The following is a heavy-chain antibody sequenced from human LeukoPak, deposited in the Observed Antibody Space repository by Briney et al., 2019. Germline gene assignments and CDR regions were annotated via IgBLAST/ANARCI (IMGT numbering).Heavy chain of an antibody. J-gene: IGHJ1*01. D-gene: IGHD3-22*01. CDR3: AGVRLGSSGFSEYFEH. CDR2: ISQSART. V-gene: IGHV4-4*02. CDR1: GGSISNNW. Sequence: SETLSLTCAVTGGSISNNWWTWVRQPPGKGLEWIGEISQSARTNHNPSLKSRVTMSIDKSRNQFSLRMSSVTAADTAVYYCAGVRLGSSGFSEYFEHWGQGTLVTVSS.